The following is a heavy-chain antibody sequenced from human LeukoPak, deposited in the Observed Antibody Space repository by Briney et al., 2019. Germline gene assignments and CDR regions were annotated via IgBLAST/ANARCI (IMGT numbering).Heavy chain of an antibody. J-gene: IGHJ4*02. CDR2: ISASGGST. D-gene: IGHD6-19*01. V-gene: IGHV3-23*01. CDR3: AKDRQYSSGAGLDY. Sequence: PGGTLRLSCAASRFTFTSYGMSWVRQAPGKGLEWVSSISASGGSTYYADPVKGRFTISRDNSKNTLYLQMNSLRAEDTAVYYCAKDRQYSSGAGLDYWGQGTLVTVSS. CDR1: RFTFTSYG.